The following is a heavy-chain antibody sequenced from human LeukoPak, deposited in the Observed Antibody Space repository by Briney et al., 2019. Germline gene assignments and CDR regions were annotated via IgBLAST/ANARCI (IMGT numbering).Heavy chain of an antibody. CDR3: ARGQYSAFDI. CDR2: AYRGSS. J-gene: IGHJ3*02. Sequence: SQTLSLTCAIFGDSVSSNSDAWNWIRQSPSRGLEWLGRAYRGSSYYAPSMKNRITNNPDTSKNQFSLQLNSVTPEDTAVYYCARGQYSAFDIWGQGSMVTVS. CDR1: GDSVSSNSDA. V-gene: IGHV6-1*01. D-gene: IGHD2/OR15-2a*01.